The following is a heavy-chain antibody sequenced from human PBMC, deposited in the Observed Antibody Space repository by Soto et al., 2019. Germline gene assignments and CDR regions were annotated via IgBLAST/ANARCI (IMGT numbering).Heavy chain of an antibody. CDR3: AKGEWELLRSGYYYYGMDV. V-gene: IGHV3-30*18. Sequence: PGGSLRLACASSGFTLDEFGMSWGRQVPGKGPEWVSVISYNGSNKYYADSVKGRFTISRDNSKKTLYLQMNSLRAEDTAVYYCAKGEWELLRSGYYYYGMDVWGQGTTVTVSS. D-gene: IGHD1-26*01. J-gene: IGHJ6*02. CDR2: ISYNGSNK. CDR1: GFTLDEFG.